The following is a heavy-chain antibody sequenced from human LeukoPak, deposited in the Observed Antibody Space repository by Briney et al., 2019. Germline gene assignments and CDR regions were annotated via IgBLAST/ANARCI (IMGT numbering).Heavy chain of an antibody. CDR2: ISSSGSTI. D-gene: IGHD6-19*01. J-gene: IGHJ1*01. CDR3: AKEYTNWYSSAWYGY. Sequence: GGSLRLSCAASGFTFSDYYMSWIRQAPGKGLEWVSYISSSGSTIYYADSVKGRFTISRDNAKNSLYLQMNSLRAEDTAIYYCAKEYTNWYSSAWYGYWGQGTLVTVSS. CDR1: GFTFSDYY. V-gene: IGHV3-11*01.